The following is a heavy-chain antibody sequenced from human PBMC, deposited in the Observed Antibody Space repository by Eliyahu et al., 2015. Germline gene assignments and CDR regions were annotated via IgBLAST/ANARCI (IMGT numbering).Heavy chain of an antibody. CDR3: ARDAAPQLGMRYAFDI. CDR2: INPNSGGT. J-gene: IGHJ3*02. Sequence: QVQLVQSGAEXKKPGASVKVSCKASGXTFTGXXMHWVRQAPGQGLEWMGWINPNSGGTNYAQKFQGRVTMTRDTSISTAYMELSRLRSDDTAVYYCARDAAPQLGMRYAFDIWGQGTMVTVSS. D-gene: IGHD7-27*01. CDR1: GXTFTGXX. V-gene: IGHV1-2*02.